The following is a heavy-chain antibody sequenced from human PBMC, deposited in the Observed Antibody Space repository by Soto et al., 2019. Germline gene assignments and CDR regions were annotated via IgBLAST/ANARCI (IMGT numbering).Heavy chain of an antibody. CDR3: ARDKITGLFDY. V-gene: IGHV4-59*12. D-gene: IGHD2-8*02. CDR2: IYYSGST. CDR1: GGSISSYY. J-gene: IGHJ4*02. Sequence: SDTLSLTCTVSGGSISSYYWSCIRQPPGKGLEWIGYIYYSGSTNYNPSLKSRVTISVDTSKNQFSLKLTSVTAADTAVYYCARDKITGLFDYWGQGTLVTVSS.